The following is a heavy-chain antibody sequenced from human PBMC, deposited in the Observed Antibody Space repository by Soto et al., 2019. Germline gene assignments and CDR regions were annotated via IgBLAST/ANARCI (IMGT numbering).Heavy chain of an antibody. V-gene: IGHV3-21*01. CDR2: ISSSSSYI. CDR1: GFTFSSYS. CDR3: AREGGDGPGTNWFDP. D-gene: IGHD3-16*01. Sequence: GGSLRLSCAASGFTFSSYSMNWVRQAPGKGLEWVSSISSSSSYIYYADSVKGRFTISRDNAKNSLYLQMNSLRAEDTAVYYCAREGGDGPGTNWFDPWGQGTLVTVSS. J-gene: IGHJ5*02.